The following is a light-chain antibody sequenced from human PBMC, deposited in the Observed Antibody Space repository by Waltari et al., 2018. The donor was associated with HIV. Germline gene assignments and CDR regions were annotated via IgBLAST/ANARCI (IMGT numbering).Light chain of an antibody. CDR3: CSYAGSSTHV. Sequence: QSALTQPASVSGSPGRSITISCTGPSSDVGSYNVVCWYQQHPGKAPKPMIYGVNKRPAGVSNRFSGSKYGNTASLTISGLQAEDEADYHCCSYAGSSTHVFGTGTKVTVL. CDR1: SSDVGSYNV. CDR2: GVN. J-gene: IGLJ1*01. V-gene: IGLV2-23*02.